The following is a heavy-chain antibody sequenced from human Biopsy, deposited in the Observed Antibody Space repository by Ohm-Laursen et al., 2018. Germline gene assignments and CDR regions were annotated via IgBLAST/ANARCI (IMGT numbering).Heavy chain of an antibody. CDR2: ISSRSVYI. V-gene: IGHV3-21*06. J-gene: IGHJ5*01. CDR3: ATELLPPGVGGPWLDS. D-gene: IGHD3-10*01. Sequence: SLRLSCAASGFTFSTYSMNWVRQAPGKGLEWVSSISSRSVYIYHADSVKGRFTISRDNTKNTLYLQMNSLRAADTAIYFCATELLPPGVGGPWLDSWGQGTPVTVSS. CDR1: GFTFSTYS.